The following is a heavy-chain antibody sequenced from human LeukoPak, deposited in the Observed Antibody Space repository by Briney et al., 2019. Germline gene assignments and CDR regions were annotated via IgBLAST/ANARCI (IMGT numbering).Heavy chain of an antibody. V-gene: IGHV3-73*01. Sequence: GGSLRLSCAASGFAFSGSAMHWVRQASGKGLEWVGRIRSKANSYATAYSASVKGRFTVSRDDSKNTAYLQMNSLKTEDTAVYYCARDDAAGNPIGDYYYYYYMDVWGKGTTVTVSS. CDR3: ARDDAAGNPIGDYYYYYYMDV. J-gene: IGHJ6*03. CDR2: IRSKANSYAT. CDR1: GFAFSGSA. D-gene: IGHD6-13*01.